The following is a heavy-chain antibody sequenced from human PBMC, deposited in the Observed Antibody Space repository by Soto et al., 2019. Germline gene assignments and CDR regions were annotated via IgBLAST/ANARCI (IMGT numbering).Heavy chain of an antibody. D-gene: IGHD4-17*01. J-gene: IGHJ4*02. V-gene: IGHV3-48*02. CDR3: AREGDGVTVTIDY. Sequence: EVQLVESGGGLVQPGGSLRLSCAVSGFTFSSHSMNWVRQAPGKGLEWVSYISSGSSNIYYADSVKGRFTISRDNAKNSLYLQMNSLRDEDTAVYYCAREGDGVTVTIDYWGQGTLVTVSS. CDR2: ISSGSSNI. CDR1: GFTFSSHS.